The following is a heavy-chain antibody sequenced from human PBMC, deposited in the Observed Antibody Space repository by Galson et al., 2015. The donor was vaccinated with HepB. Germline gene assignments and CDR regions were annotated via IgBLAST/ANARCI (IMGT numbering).Heavy chain of an antibody. V-gene: IGHV3-23*01. D-gene: IGHD3-3*01. J-gene: IGHJ4*02. CDR3: GKGPFAISGYNRGSFDY. CDR2: IIADGDLT. Sequence: SLRLSCAASGFTFSSYAMSWVRQAPGKGLEWVSIIIADGDLTYYADSVRGRFTISRDNSKNTLYLQMNSLRAEDTAIYYCGKGPFAISGYNRGSFDYWGQGTLVTVSS. CDR1: GFTFSSYA.